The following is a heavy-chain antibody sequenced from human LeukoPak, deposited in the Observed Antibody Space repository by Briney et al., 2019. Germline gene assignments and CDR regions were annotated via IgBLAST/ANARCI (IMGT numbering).Heavy chain of an antibody. J-gene: IGHJ4*02. CDR2: ICYSGST. V-gene: IGHV4-59*12. CDR1: GGSISSYY. D-gene: IGHD5-12*01. Sequence: TSETLSLTCTVSGGSISSYYWSWIRQPPGKGLEWIGYICYSGSTNYNPSLKSRVTISVDTSKNQFSLKLSSVTAADTAVYYCARGFRERWLRDLDYWGQGTLVTVSS. CDR3: ARGFRERWLRDLDY.